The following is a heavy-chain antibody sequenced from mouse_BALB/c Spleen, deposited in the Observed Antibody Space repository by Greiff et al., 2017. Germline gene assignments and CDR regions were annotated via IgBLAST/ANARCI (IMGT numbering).Heavy chain of an antibody. CDR2: ISTYYGDA. Sequence: QVQLKQSGAELVRPGVSVKISCKGSGYTFTDYAMHWVKQSHAKSLEWIGVISTYYGDASYNQKFKGKATMTVDKSSSTAYMELARLTSEDSAIYYCARGSNYVAWFAYWGQGTLVTVSA. CDR1: GYTFTDYA. CDR3: ARGSNYVAWFAY. D-gene: IGHD2-5*01. V-gene: IGHV1S137*01. J-gene: IGHJ3*01.